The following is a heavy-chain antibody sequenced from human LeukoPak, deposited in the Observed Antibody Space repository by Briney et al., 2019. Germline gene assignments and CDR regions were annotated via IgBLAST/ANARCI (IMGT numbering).Heavy chain of an antibody. CDR2: IASNNDYR. Sequence: GGSLRLSCAASGFTFSDYAMAWVRQAPGKGLEWVSSIASNNDYRYYAASLRGRFTISRDNAKNSLYLQMNSLRAEDTAVYYCARDTYYYDSSGYNAFDIWGQGTMVTVSS. CDR3: ARDTYYYDSSGYNAFDI. CDR1: GFTFSDYA. V-gene: IGHV3-21*01. J-gene: IGHJ3*02. D-gene: IGHD3-22*01.